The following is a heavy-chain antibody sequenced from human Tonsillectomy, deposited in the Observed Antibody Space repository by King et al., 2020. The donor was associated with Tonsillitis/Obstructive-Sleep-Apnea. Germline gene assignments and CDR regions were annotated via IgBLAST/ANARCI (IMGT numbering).Heavy chain of an antibody. Sequence: VQLVESGGGLVRPGGSLRLSCAASGFTFSTYWMSWVRQAPGKGLEWVANIKPDGSEKYYLDSVKGRFTISRDNAKNSLYLQMNSLRAEDTAVYYCARDGTMIRGVFYYHGMDVWGQGTTVTVSS. CDR2: IKPDGSEK. J-gene: IGHJ6*02. CDR3: ARDGTMIRGVFYYHGMDV. V-gene: IGHV3-7*03. D-gene: IGHD3-10*01. CDR1: GFTFSTYW.